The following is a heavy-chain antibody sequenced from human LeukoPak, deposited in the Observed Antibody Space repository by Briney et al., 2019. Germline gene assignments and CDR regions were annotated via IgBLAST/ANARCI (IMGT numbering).Heavy chain of an antibody. Sequence: GGSLRLSCAASGFTFSSYWMNWVRQAPGKGLVWVSRIASDGSSTTYADSVKGRFSISRDNSKNTLYLQMNSLRAEDTAVYYCAKKLGIENFDYWGQGTLVTVSS. D-gene: IGHD7-27*01. V-gene: IGHV3-74*01. J-gene: IGHJ4*02. CDR2: IASDGSST. CDR1: GFTFSSYW. CDR3: AKKLGIENFDY.